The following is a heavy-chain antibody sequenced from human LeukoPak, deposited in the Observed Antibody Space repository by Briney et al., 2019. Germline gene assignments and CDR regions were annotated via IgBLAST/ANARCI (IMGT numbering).Heavy chain of an antibody. CDR1: GFIFTSYS. V-gene: IGHV3-21*01. CDR3: ARAPEGYNGYDFALGGLDV. Sequence: GGPLSLSCGACGFIFTSYSMNWLRQARGMGGEGVSSLSSWGSFIYYADSVRGRFTISRDNGKNSLALQMNSLRAEDTAVYYCARAPEGYNGYDFALGGLDVWGQGTTVTVSS. J-gene: IGHJ6*02. CDR2: LSSWGSFI. D-gene: IGHD5-12*01.